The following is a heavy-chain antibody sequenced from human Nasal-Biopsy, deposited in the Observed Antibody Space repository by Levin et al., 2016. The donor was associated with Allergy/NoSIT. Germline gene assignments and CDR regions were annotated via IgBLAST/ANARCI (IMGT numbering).Heavy chain of an antibody. J-gene: IGHJ3*02. D-gene: IGHD3-22*01. CDR1: GFSFSNHG. Sequence: GGSLRLSCAASGFSFSNHGMHWVRQAPGKGPEWVGRISHDGSNEDYSHSVKGRFTISRDNSKNTVYLQMNSPISEDTAVYYCARVKTSKWLFDAFDIWGQGTVVTVSS. CDR2: ISHDGSNE. CDR3: ARVKTSKWLFDAFDI. V-gene: IGHV3-30*03.